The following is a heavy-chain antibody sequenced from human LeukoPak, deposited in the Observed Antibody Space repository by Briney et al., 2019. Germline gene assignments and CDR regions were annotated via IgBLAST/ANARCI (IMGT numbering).Heavy chain of an antibody. Sequence: PSETLSLTCTVSGGSISSYYWSWIRQPPGKGLEWIGYIYYSGSTNYNPSLKSRVTISVDTSKNQFSLKLSSVTAADTAVYYCARLTVTTGWFDPWGQGTLVTVSS. CDR1: GGSISSYY. J-gene: IGHJ5*02. CDR3: ARLTVTTGWFDP. CDR2: IYYSGST. V-gene: IGHV4-59*08. D-gene: IGHD4-17*01.